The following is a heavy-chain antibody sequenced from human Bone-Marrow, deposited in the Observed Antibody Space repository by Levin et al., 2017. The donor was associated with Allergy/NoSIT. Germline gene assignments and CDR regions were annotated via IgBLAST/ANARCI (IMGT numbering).Heavy chain of an antibody. CDR3: ARDQGGSSSPLHFDY. CDR2: IYTSGST. V-gene: IGHV4-4*07. Sequence: SQTLSLTCTVSGGSIRSSYWSWIRQPAGKGLEWIGRIYTSGSTNYNPSLKSRVTMSVDTSKKQFSLKLSSVTAADTAVYYCARDQGGSSSPLHFDYWGQGTLVTVSS. D-gene: IGHD6-13*01. CDR1: GGSIRSSY. J-gene: IGHJ4*02.